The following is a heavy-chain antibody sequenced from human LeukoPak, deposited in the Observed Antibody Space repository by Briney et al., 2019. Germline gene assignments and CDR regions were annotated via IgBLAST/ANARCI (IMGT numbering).Heavy chain of an antibody. CDR2: INSDGSST. CDR1: GFTFSNYW. V-gene: IGHV3-74*01. D-gene: IGHD3-22*01. Sequence: GGSLRLSCAASGFTFSNYWMHWVRQAPGKGLVWVSGINSDGSSTGYADSVEGRFTISRDNAKNTLYLQMNSLRAEDTAVYYCAVDSSGYWAFDYWGQGTLVTVSS. J-gene: IGHJ4*02. CDR3: AVDSSGYWAFDY.